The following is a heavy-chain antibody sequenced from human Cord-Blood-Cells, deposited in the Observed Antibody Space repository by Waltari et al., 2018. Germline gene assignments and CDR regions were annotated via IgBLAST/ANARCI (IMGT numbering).Heavy chain of an antibody. CDR2: IKQDGSEK. CDR3: VRDEYYDFWSGYWDYYYYMDV. CDR1: GFTFSRYW. D-gene: IGHD3-3*01. J-gene: IGHJ6*03. Sequence: EVQLVESGGGLVQPGGSLRLSCAASGFTFSRYWMSWVRQAPGTGLEWVANIKQDGSEKYYVDSVKGRFTISRDNAKNSLYLQMNSLRAEDTAVYYCVRDEYYDFWSGYWDYYYYMDVWGKGTTVTVSS. V-gene: IGHV3-7*01.